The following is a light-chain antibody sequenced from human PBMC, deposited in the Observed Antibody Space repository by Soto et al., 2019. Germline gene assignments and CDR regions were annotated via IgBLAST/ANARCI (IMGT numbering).Light chain of an antibody. CDR3: LKHNSYPLT. J-gene: IGKJ4*01. CDR2: AGS. V-gene: IGKV1-17*01. Sequence: DIQMPQSPSSLSASVGDRFTITCRASPDIRNDLGWYQQKTGKAPKSLIYAGSSLHSGVPSRFSGSGSGTELNFTISSLQPEDFATYYCLKHNSYPLTFGGGTKVDIK. CDR1: PDIRND.